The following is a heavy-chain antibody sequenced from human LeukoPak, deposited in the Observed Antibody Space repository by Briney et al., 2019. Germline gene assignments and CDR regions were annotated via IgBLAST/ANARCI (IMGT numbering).Heavy chain of an antibody. D-gene: IGHD3-3*01. J-gene: IGHJ4*02. CDR3: ASLTQLDYDFWSGAPRN. CDR1: GYTFTGYY. V-gene: IGHV1-2*02. CDR2: INPNSGGT. Sequence: ASVKVSCKASGYTFTGYYMHWVRQAPGQGLEWMGWINPNSGGTNYAQKFQGRVTMTRDTSISTAYMELSRLRSDDTAVYYCASLTQLDYDFWSGAPRNWGQGTLVTVSS.